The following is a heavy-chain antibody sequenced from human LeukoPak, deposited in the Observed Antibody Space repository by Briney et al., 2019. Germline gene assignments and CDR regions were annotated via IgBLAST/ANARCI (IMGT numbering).Heavy chain of an antibody. D-gene: IGHD4-11*01. J-gene: IGHJ4*02. CDR3: ARGPALGLTVTPKAFDY. Sequence: GGSLRLSCVVSGFTFDSYSMSWVRQAPGKGLEWISYISNSGSPIYYADSVKGRFTISRDKDRSSLYVQMNRLAADDTAVYYCARGPALGLTVTPKAFDYWGQGTLVTVSS. CDR1: GFTFDSYS. CDR2: ISNSGSPI. V-gene: IGHV3-48*01.